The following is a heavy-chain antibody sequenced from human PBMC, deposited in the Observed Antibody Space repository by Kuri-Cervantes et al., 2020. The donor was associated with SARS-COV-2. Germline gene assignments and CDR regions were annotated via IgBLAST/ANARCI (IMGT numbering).Heavy chain of an antibody. J-gene: IGHJ4*02. V-gene: IGHV2-70*11. CDR3: VRIRAATVIADY. D-gene: IGHD4-11*01. CDR2: IDWDDDK. CDR1: GFSLTTSGMC. Sequence: SGPTLVTPTQTLTLTCTFSGFSLTTSGMCVAWIRQPPGKALEWLARIDWDDDKYYKTSLNTSLSISKDTSKDQVVLTMTNMDPVDTATYYCVRIRAATVIADYWGQGTLVTVSS.